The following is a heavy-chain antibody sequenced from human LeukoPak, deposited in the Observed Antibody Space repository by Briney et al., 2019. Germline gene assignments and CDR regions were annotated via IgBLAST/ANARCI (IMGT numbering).Heavy chain of an antibody. CDR3: SAYPYDSSGYYPYFDY. V-gene: IGHV1-69*04. CDR2: IIPILGIA. CDR1: GGTFSSYA. D-gene: IGHD3-22*01. Sequence: ASVKVSCKASGGTFSSYAISWVRQAPGQGLEWMGRIIPILGIANYAQKFQGRVTITADKSTSTAYMELSSLRSEDTAVYYCSAYPYDSSGYYPYFDYWGQGTLVIVSS. J-gene: IGHJ4*02.